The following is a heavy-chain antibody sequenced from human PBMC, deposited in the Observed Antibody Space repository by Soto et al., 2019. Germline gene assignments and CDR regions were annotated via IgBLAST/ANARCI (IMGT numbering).Heavy chain of an antibody. Sequence: SETLSLTCAVYGGSFSGYYLSWIRQPPGKGLEWIGEINHSGSTNYNPSLKSRVTISVDTSKNQFSLKLSSVTAADTAVYYCARSPAVLGDSSGYLDYWGQGTLVTVSS. CDR2: INHSGST. V-gene: IGHV4-34*01. D-gene: IGHD3-22*01. CDR1: GGSFSGYY. CDR3: ARSPAVLGDSSGYLDY. J-gene: IGHJ4*02.